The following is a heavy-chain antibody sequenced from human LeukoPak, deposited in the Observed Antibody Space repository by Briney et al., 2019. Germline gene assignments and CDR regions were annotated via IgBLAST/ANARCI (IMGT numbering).Heavy chain of an antibody. CDR3: ATGTDDKNDGFDI. D-gene: IGHD3-9*01. CDR2: FDPEHGET. CDR1: GYTFTGYY. V-gene: IGHV1-24*01. J-gene: IGHJ3*02. Sequence: ASVKVSCKASGYTFTGYYMHWVRQAPGQGLEWMGGFDPEHGETVYAENFQGRVTLTEDTFTETAYMDLSSLRSEDTAVYYCATGTDDKNDGFDIWGQGTMVTVSS.